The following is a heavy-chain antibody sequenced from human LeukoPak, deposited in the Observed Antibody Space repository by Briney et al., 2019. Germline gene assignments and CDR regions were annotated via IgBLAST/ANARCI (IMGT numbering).Heavy chain of an antibody. CDR1: GYTFTSYY. D-gene: IGHD1-26*01. CDR3: ARGESGSYYPPPDKWVYFDY. J-gene: IGHJ4*02. CDR2: INPSGGST. V-gene: IGHV1-46*01. Sequence: ASVKVSCKASGYTFTSYYMHRVRQAPGQGLEWMGIINPSGGSTSYAQKFQGRVTMTRDMSTSTVYMELSSLRSEDTAVYYCARGESGSYYPPPDKWVYFDYWGQGTLVTVSS.